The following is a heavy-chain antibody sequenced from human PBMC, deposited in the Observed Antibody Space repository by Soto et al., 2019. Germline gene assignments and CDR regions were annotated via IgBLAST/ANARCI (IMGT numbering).Heavy chain of an antibody. V-gene: IGHV4-4*02. CDR1: GDSIKTETW. CDR2: IKHTGDA. Sequence: SETLSLTCAVSGDSIKTETWWSWLRQLPGTGLEWIGEIKHTGDANANPALRSRVTMSVDKSKNQFFLKLRSVTAADTAVYFCARVAVAGTRVDYWGQGTLVTVSS. CDR3: ARVAVAGTRVDY. D-gene: IGHD6-19*01. J-gene: IGHJ4*02.